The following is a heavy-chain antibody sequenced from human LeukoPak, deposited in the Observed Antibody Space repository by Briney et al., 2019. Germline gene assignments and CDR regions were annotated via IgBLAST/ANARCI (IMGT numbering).Heavy chain of an antibody. J-gene: IGHJ4*02. D-gene: IGHD6-6*01. V-gene: IGHV1-18*01. CDR2: ISAYNGNT. Sequence: ASVKVSCKASGYTFTSYGISWVRQAPGQGLEWMGWISAYNGNTNYARKLQGRVTMTTDTSTSTAYMELRSLRSDDTAVYYCASCTSSSSGYCFDYWGQGTLVTVS. CDR1: GYTFTSYG. CDR3: ASCTSSSSGYCFDY.